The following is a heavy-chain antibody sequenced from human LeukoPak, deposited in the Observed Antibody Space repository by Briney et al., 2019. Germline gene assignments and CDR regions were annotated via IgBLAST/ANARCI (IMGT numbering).Heavy chain of an antibody. J-gene: IGHJ5*02. D-gene: IGHD2-2*01. CDR3: ARDDCSSISCYHNWFDP. CDR1: GFTFSSYE. Sequence: PGGSLRLSCAASGFTFSSYEMNWVRQAPGKGLEWVANIKQDGSEKYYVDSVKGRFTISRDNAKNSLYLQMNSLRAEDTAVYYCARDDCSSISCYHNWFDPWGQGTLVTVSS. V-gene: IGHV3-7*01. CDR2: IKQDGSEK.